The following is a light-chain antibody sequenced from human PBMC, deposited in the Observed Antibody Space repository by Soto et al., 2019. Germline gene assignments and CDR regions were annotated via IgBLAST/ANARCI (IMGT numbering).Light chain of an antibody. J-gene: IGKJ5*01. V-gene: IGKV3-15*01. CDR1: QSVSSSY. CDR3: QQYNNWPIT. Sequence: IVLTQSPGTLSLSPGERATISCRASQSVSSSYLAWYPQKPGQAPRLLIYGASTRATGIPARFSGSGSGTEFTLTISSLQSEDFAVYYCQQYNNWPITVGQGTRLEIK. CDR2: GAS.